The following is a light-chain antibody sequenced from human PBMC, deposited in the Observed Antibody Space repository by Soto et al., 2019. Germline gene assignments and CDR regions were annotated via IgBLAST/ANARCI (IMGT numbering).Light chain of an antibody. CDR1: QSISSW. J-gene: IGKJ4*01. Sequence: IQMTQSTSTLSASVEDRVTITCPASQSISSWLAWYQQKPAKAPKLLIYDASNLETGVPSRFSGSGSGTDFSLPISRLETEDFVVYYGQQYGSSPKLTFGGGTKVDIK. CDR3: QQYGSSPKLT. V-gene: IGKV1-5*01. CDR2: DAS.